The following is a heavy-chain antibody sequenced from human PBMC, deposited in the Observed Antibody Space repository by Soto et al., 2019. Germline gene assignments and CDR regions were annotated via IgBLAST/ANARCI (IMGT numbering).Heavy chain of an antibody. Sequence: PVGSLRLSCAASGFTFSSYGMHWVRQAPGKGLEWVAVISYDGSNKYYADSVKGRFTISRDNSKNTLYLQMNSLRAEDTAIYYCAKDLFDSGTPETFDYWGQGTLVTVSS. CDR2: ISYDGSNK. V-gene: IGHV3-30*18. D-gene: IGHD3-10*01. CDR1: GFTFSSYG. J-gene: IGHJ4*02. CDR3: AKDLFDSGTPETFDY.